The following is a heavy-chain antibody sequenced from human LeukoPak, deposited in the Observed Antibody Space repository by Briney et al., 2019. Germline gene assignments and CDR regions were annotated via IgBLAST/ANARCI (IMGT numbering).Heavy chain of an antibody. CDR2: IRSKALYGTS. D-gene: IGHD3-10*02. J-gene: IGHJ4*02. V-gene: IGHV3-49*04. Sequence: SLRLSCTGSGFRFGGYALSWVRQAPGKGLEWVGFIRSKALYGTSEYAASVEGRFSISRDDSNSVAYLQMNSLKTEDTAVYFCVRESVRDYYFDYWGQGTLVTVSS. CDR3: VRESVRDYYFDY. CDR1: GFRFGGYA.